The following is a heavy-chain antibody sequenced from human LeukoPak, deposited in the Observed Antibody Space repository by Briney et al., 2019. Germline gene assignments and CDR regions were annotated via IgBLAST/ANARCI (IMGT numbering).Heavy chain of an antibody. CDR1: GYTFTSYD. CDR2: MNPNSGNT. D-gene: IGHD3-22*01. V-gene: IGHV1-8*01. J-gene: IGHJ4*02. Sequence: ASVKVSCKASGYTFTSYDINLVRQATGQGLEWMGWMNPNSGNTGYAQKFQGRVTITTDESTTTAYMELSSLRSEDTAVYYCARDPLYYYDSSSYTPWVDYWGQGTLVTVSS. CDR3: ARDPLYYYDSSSYTPWVDY.